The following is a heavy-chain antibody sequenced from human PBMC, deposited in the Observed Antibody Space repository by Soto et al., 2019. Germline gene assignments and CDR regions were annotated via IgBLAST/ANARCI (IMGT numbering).Heavy chain of an antibody. V-gene: IGHV3-7*01. CDR1: GFTFTNYW. J-gene: IGHJ4*02. CDR2: IKQDGSEK. Sequence: GGSLRLSCSASGFTFTNYWMTWVRQAPGKGPEWVANIKQDGSEKDYVDSLKGRFTISRDNAKKLVYLQMNSLRAEDTAVYYCARIGYASSSLDYWARGTLVPVSS. CDR3: ARIGYASSSLDY. D-gene: IGHD2-15*01.